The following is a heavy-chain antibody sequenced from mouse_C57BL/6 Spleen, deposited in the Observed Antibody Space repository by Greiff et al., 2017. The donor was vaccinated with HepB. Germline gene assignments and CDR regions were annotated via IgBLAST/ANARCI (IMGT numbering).Heavy chain of an antibody. CDR1: GYTFTSYW. Sequence: VQLQQPGAELVKPGASVKLSCKASGYTFTSYWMQWVNQRPGQGLEWIGEIDPSDSYTNYNQKFKGKATLTVDTSSSTAYMQLSSLTSEDSAVYYCARVLATIVTTRYYAMDYWGQGTSVTVSS. V-gene: IGHV1-50*01. CDR3: ARVLATIVTTRYYAMDY. D-gene: IGHD2-5*01. CDR2: IDPSDSYT. J-gene: IGHJ4*01.